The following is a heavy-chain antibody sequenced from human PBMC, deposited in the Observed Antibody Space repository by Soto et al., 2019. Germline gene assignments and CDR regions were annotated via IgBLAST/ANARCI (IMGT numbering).Heavy chain of an antibody. V-gene: IGHV4-39*01. J-gene: IGHJ6*02. CDR3: ARHDWARFYGMDV. D-gene: IGHD2-21*01. Sequence: SETLSLTCSVSGSSIITSYYWGWIRQPPGKGLEWIGSAYYSGSTYYNPSLKSRVTIFVDTSKSQFSLMLGSVTAADTAVYYCARHDWARFYGMDVWGQGTTVTVSS. CDR2: AYYSGST. CDR1: GSSIITSYY.